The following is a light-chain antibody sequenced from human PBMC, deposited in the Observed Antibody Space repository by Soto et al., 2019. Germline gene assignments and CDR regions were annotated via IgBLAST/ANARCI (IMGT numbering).Light chain of an antibody. Sequence: QSVLTQPASVSASPGQSITISCTGTSSDIGTYNYVSWYQQHPGKAPKLMIFEVNNRPSWVSNRFSGSKSGNTASLTVSGLQAEDEADYYCSSYRTSNTWVFGGGTKLTLL. CDR3: SSYRTSNTWV. V-gene: IGLV2-14*01. CDR2: EVN. J-gene: IGLJ3*02. CDR1: SSDIGTYNY.